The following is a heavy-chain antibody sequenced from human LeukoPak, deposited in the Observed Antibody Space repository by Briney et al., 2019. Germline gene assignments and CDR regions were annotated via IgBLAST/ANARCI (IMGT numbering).Heavy chain of an antibody. CDR2: ISGSGYNT. J-gene: IGHJ4*02. CDR3: AKSVVSGNYRGLDC. V-gene: IGHV3-23*01. Sequence: GGSLRLSCAASGFTFSDYAMTWVRQAPGKGLEWVSSISGSGYNTYYADSVKGRVTISRDNSKNTLYLQMTSLRAEDTAVYYCAKSVVSGNYRGLDCWGQGTLVTVSS. D-gene: IGHD1-26*01. CDR1: GFTFSDYA.